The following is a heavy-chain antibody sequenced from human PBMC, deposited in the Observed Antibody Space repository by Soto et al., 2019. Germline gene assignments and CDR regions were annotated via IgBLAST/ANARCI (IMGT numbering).Heavy chain of an antibody. D-gene: IGHD5-12*01. Sequence: LRLSCAACGFTFSSYSMNWVRQSPGTGLEWVSYISSSSSTIYYADSVKGRFTISRDNAKNSLYLQMNSLRAEDAAVYYCAKDLREMATNTPDYWGQGTLVTVSS. V-gene: IGHV3-48*01. J-gene: IGHJ4*02. CDR2: ISSSSSTI. CDR3: AKDLREMATNTPDY. CDR1: GFTFSSYS.